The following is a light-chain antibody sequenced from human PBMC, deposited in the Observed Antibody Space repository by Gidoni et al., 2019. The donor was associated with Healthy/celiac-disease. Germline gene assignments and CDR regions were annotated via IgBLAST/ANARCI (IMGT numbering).Light chain of an antibody. CDR1: QSISSW. Sequence: DIQMTQSPSTLSASVGDRVTITCRASQSISSWLAWYQQKPGTAPKLLIYKASSLESGVPSRFSGSGSGTEFTLTISSLQPDDFATYYCQQSATFGQGTKVEIK. CDR2: KAS. V-gene: IGKV1-5*03. J-gene: IGKJ1*01. CDR3: QQSAT.